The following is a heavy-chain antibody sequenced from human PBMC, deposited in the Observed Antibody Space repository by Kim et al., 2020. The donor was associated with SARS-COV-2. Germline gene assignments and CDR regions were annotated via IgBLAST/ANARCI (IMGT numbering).Heavy chain of an antibody. J-gene: IGHJ3*02. CDR1: GFTFSSYG. Sequence: GGSLRLSCAASGFTFSSYGMHCVRQAPGKGLEWVAVISYDGSNKYYADSVKGRFTISRDNSKNTLYLQMNSLRAEDTAVYYCAKLHLVVVVAATENAFDIWGQGTMVTVSS. CDR2: ISYDGSNK. V-gene: IGHV3-30*18. D-gene: IGHD2-15*01. CDR3: AKLHLVVVVAATENAFDI.